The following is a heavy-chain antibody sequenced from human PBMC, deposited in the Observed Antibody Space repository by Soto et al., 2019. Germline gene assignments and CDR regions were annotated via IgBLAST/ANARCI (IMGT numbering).Heavy chain of an antibody. CDR3: ASDWYMAY. J-gene: IGHJ4*02. Sequence: GGSLRLSCAASGFTFSNHWINWIRQTPGRGLEWLAVIKQDGSEKYYVDSVKGRFTVSRDNAMNSAYLQMNSLRVDDTAVYYCASDWYMAYWGQGTLVTVSS. V-gene: IGHV3-7*04. CDR2: IKQDGSEK. CDR1: GFTFSNHW. D-gene: IGHD1-20*01.